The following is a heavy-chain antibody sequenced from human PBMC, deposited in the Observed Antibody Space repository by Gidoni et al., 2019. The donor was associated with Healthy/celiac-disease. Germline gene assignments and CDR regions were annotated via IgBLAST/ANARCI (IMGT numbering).Heavy chain of an antibody. D-gene: IGHD3-10*01. CDR1: GFTFSSYA. CDR2: ISTNGGST. Sequence: EVHLVESGGGLVQPGGSLRLSCAASGFTFSSYAMHWVRQAPGKGLEYVSAISTNGGSTYYANSVKGRFTISRDNSKNTLYLQMGSLRAEDMAVFYCARGRRFGEYLQPDLFDYWGQGTLVTVSS. CDR3: ARGRRFGEYLQPDLFDY. V-gene: IGHV3-64*01. J-gene: IGHJ4*02.